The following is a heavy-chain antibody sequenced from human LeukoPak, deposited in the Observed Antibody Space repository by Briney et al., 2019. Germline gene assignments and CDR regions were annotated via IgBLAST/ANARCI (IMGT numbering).Heavy chain of an antibody. CDR3: AREVSCSSTSCDYYYYYMDV. J-gene: IGHJ6*03. CDR2: IYYSGST. CDR1: GGSISSYY. D-gene: IGHD2-2*01. V-gene: IGHV4-59*01. Sequence: SETLSLTCTVSGGSISSYYWSWIRQPPGKGLEWIGYIYYSGSTDYNPSLKSRVTISVDTSKNQFSLKLSSVTAADTAVYYCAREVSCSSTSCDYYYYYMDVWGKGTTVTVSS.